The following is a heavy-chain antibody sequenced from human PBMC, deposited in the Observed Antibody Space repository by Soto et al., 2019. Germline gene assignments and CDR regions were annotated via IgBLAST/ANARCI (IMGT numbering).Heavy chain of an antibody. CDR1: GGSISSNKW. CDR3: ARDDHIVVVPTSLGAMDV. CDR2: IYHSGST. Sequence: QVQLQESGPGLMKPSETLSLTCAVYGGSISSNKWWSWVRQPPGKGLEWIGEIYHSGSTNYNPSLKSRVTISLDKSKNQFSLKLTSVTAADSAVYYCARDDHIVVVPTSLGAMDVWGQGTTVTVSS. J-gene: IGHJ6*02. V-gene: IGHV4-4*02. D-gene: IGHD2-2*01.